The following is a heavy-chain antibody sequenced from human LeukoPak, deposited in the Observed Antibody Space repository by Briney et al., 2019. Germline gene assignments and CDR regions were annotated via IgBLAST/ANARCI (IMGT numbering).Heavy chain of an antibody. V-gene: IGHV3-7*01. CDR1: GFTFSSYW. J-gene: IGHJ4*02. CDR3: ARKLESGYSSSWSKEYYFDY. CDR2: IKQDGSET. Sequence: GGSLRLSCAASGFTFSSYWMSWVRQAPGKGLEWVANIKQDGSETYYVDSVTGRFTISRDNAKNSLYLQMNSLRAEDTAVYYCARKLESGYSSSWSKEYYFDYWGQGTLVTVSS. D-gene: IGHD6-13*01.